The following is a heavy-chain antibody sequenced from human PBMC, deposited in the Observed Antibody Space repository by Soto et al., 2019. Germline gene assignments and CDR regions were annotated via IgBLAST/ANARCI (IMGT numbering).Heavy chain of an antibody. CDR1: GGSISSSSYY. V-gene: IGHV4-39*01. CDR3: ARQGPMRVRGVPYQPTWFDP. D-gene: IGHD3-10*01. J-gene: IGHJ5*02. CDR2: IYYSGST. Sequence: SETLSLTCTVSGGSISSSSYYWGWIRQPPGKGLEWIGSIYYSGSTYYNPSLKSRVTISVDTSKNQFSLKLSSVTAADTAVYYCARQGPMRVRGVPYQPTWFDPWGQGTLVTVSS.